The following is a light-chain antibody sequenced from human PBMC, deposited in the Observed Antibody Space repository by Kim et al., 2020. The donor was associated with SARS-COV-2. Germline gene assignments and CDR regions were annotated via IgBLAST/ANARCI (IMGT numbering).Light chain of an antibody. CDR3: QQFNHYPHELT. Sequence: AIHLTQSPSSLSASVGDRVTITCRASQGISSGLAWYQQKPGKAPNLLIYDASSLESGVPSRFSDSGSGTDFTLTISSLQPGDFATYYCQQFNHYPHELTFGGGTKVDIK. V-gene: IGKV1D-13*01. CDR1: QGISSG. J-gene: IGKJ4*01. CDR2: DAS.